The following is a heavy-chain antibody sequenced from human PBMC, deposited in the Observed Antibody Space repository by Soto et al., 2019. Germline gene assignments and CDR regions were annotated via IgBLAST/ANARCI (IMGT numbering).Heavy chain of an antibody. CDR2: IDHSDSYT. CDR3: ATSGGFGSGGDYRFDS. D-gene: IGHD6-19*01. J-gene: IGHJ4*01. Sequence: GESLKIYCQSSGYSFTNYWINWVRQVPGKGLEWMGRIDHSDSYTTFSPSFQGHVTISADMSITITYLHLSSLQASDTAIYFCATSGGFGSGGDYRFDSWGQGTVVTVS. V-gene: IGHV5-10-1*01. CDR1: GYSFTNYW.